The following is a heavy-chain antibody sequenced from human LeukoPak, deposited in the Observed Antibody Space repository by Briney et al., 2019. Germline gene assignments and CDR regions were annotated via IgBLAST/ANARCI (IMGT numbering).Heavy chain of an antibody. CDR1: GFTFSSYW. J-gene: IGHJ4*02. V-gene: IGHV3-74*01. CDR2: INSDGSST. CDR3: AKLATVTPFDY. D-gene: IGHD4-17*01. Sequence: GGSLRLSCAASGFTFSSYWMHWVRQAPGKGLVWVSHINSDGSSTSYADSVKGRFTISRDNAKNTLYLQMNSLRAEDTAVYYCAKLATVTPFDYWGQGTLVTVSS.